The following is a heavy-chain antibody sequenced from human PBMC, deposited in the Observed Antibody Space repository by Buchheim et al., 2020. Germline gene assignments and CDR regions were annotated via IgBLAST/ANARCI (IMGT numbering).Heavy chain of an antibody. Sequence: QVQLVESGGGVVQPGRSLRLSCAASGFTFSSYGMHWVRQAPGKGLEWVAVISYDGSNKYYADSVKGRFTISRDNSKNTLYLQMNSLRAEDTAAYYCAKGFPVGANRYYYYYGMDVWGQGTT. V-gene: IGHV3-30*18. CDR2: ISYDGSNK. CDR1: GFTFSSYG. D-gene: IGHD1-26*01. J-gene: IGHJ6*02. CDR3: AKGFPVGANRYYYYYGMDV.